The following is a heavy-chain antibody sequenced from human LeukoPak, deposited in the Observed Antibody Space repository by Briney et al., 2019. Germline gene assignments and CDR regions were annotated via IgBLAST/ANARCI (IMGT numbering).Heavy chain of an antibody. Sequence: ASVKVSCKASGYTFTSYGISWVRQAPGQGLEWMGWISAYNGNTNYAQKLQGRVTMTTDTSTSTAYMELRSLRSDDTAVYYCAREVDVWFGELPYFDYWGQGTPVTVSS. J-gene: IGHJ4*02. D-gene: IGHD3-10*01. CDR2: ISAYNGNT. CDR1: GYTFTSYG. CDR3: AREVDVWFGELPYFDY. V-gene: IGHV1-18*01.